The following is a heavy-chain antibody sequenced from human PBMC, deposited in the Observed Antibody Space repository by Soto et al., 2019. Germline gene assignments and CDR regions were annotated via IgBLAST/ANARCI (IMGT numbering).Heavy chain of an antibody. Sequence: EVQLLESGGGLVQPGGSLRLSCAASGFTFSSYAMSWVRQAPGKGLEWVSAISGSGGSTYYADSVKGRFTISRDNSKNTLYLQMKSRKAQDTAVYYCARSSSGWYFDYWGQGTLVTVSS. CDR2: ISGSGGST. CDR3: ARSSSGWYFDY. V-gene: IGHV3-23*01. D-gene: IGHD6-19*01. J-gene: IGHJ4*02. CDR1: GFTFSSYA.